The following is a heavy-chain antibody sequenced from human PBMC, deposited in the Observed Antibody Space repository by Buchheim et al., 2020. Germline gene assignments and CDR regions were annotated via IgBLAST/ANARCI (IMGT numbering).Heavy chain of an antibody. Sequence: EVQLVESGGGLVQPGGSLRLSCAASGFTFSSYSMNWVRQAPGKGLEWVSYISSSSSTIYYADSVKGRFTISRDNAKTSLYLQMNSLRDEDTAVYYCARDLTYYYGSGSYSKQFDYWGQGTL. D-gene: IGHD3-10*01. CDR2: ISSSSSTI. V-gene: IGHV3-48*02. CDR3: ARDLTYYYGSGSYSKQFDY. CDR1: GFTFSSYS. J-gene: IGHJ4*02.